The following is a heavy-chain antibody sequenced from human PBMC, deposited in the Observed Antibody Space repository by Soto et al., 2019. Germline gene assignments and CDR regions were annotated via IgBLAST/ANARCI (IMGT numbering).Heavy chain of an antibody. V-gene: IGHV3-23*01. J-gene: IGHJ4*02. CDR1: GFTFSSYA. D-gene: IGHD3-3*01. CDR2: ISGSGGST. CDR3: AKDTLNRDTYYDFWSGYSFDY. Sequence: GGSLRLSCAASGFTFSSYAMTWVRQAPGKGLEWVSVISGSGGSTSYADSVKGRFTISRDNSKNTLYLQINSLRAEDTAVYYCAKDTLNRDTYYDFWSGYSFDYWGQGTLVTVSS.